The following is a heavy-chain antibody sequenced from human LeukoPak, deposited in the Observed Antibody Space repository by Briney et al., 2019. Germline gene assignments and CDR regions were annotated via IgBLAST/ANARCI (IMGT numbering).Heavy chain of an antibody. Sequence: PSETLSLTCTVSGGSISSYYWSWIRQPPGKGLEWIGYSYYSGGTNYNPSLKSRVTISVDTSKNQFSLKLSSVTAADTAVYYCARMNSGSRSDAFDIWGQGTMVTVSS. CDR2: SYYSGGT. J-gene: IGHJ3*02. D-gene: IGHD1-26*01. CDR1: GGSISSYY. CDR3: ARMNSGSRSDAFDI. V-gene: IGHV4-59*08.